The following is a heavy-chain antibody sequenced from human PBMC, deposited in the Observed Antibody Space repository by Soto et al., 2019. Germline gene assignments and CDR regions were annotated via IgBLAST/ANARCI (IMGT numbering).Heavy chain of an antibody. CDR2: ISSSSSTI. V-gene: IGHV3-48*01. Sequence: PGGSLRLSCAASGFTFSSYSMNWVRQAPGKGLEWVSYISSSSSTIYYADSVKGRFTISRDNAKNSLYLQMNSLRAEDTAVYYCARAETYGRFDPWGQGTLVTVSS. J-gene: IGHJ5*02. CDR1: GFTFSSYS. CDR3: ARAETYGRFDP. D-gene: IGHD4-17*01.